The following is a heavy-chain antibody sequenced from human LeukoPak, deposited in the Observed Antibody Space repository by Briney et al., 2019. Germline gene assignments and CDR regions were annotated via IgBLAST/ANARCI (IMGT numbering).Heavy chain of an antibody. V-gene: IGHV3-30*02. CDR2: IWYGGSNK. CDR1: GFTFSSYG. J-gene: IGHJ4*02. CDR3: AKASFDSSLDY. D-gene: IGHD6-13*01. Sequence: GGSLRLSCAASGFTFSSYGMHWVRQAPGKGLEWVAVIWYGGSNKYYADSVKGRFTISRDNSKNTLYLQMNSLRAEDTAVYYCAKASFDSSLDYWGQGTLVTVSS.